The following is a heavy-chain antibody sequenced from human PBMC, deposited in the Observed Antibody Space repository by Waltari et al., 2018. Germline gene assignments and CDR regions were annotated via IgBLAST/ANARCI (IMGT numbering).Heavy chain of an antibody. J-gene: IGHJ4*02. V-gene: IGHV1-24*01. CDR1: GYTLTELS. D-gene: IGHD2-21*01. CDR3: ARVLWREYYFDY. CDR2: FDPEDGET. Sequence: QVQLVQSGAEVKKPGASVKVSCKVSGYTLTELSMHWVRQAPGKGLEWMGGFDPEDGETIYAQKFQGRVTITADESTSTAYMELSSLRSEDTAVYYCARVLWREYYFDYWGQGTLVTVSS.